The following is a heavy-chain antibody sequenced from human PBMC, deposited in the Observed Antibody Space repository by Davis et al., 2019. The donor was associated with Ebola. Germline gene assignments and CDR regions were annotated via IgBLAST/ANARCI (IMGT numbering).Heavy chain of an antibody. D-gene: IGHD6-19*01. J-gene: IGHJ6*04. Sequence: GESLKISCAASGFTFRSYAMHWVHQAPGKGLEWVAIISYDGSNKYYADSVKGRFTISRDNSKNTLYLQMNSLRAEDTAVYYCARDQKFYSSGWYNYNYYGMDVWGKGTTVTVSS. V-gene: IGHV3-30-3*01. CDR3: ARDQKFYSSGWYNYNYYGMDV. CDR2: ISYDGSNK. CDR1: GFTFRSYA.